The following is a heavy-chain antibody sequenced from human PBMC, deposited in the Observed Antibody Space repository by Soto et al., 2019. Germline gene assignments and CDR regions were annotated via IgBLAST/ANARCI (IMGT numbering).Heavy chain of an antibody. J-gene: IGHJ4*02. V-gene: IGHV1-46*01. CDR3: ARDRVRASGYYFDY. CDR2: INPSGGST. D-gene: IGHD3-22*01. Sequence: ASVKVSCKASGYTFTNYYMHWVRQAPGQGLEWMGMINPSGGSTSYPQMFHGRVTMTRDTSTNTVYMELHSLTSEDTAVYYCARDRVRASGYYFDYWGRGPPVTVSS. CDR1: GYTFTNYY.